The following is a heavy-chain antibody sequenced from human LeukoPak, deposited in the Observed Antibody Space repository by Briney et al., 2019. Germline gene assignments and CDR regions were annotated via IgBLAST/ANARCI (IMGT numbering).Heavy chain of an antibody. D-gene: IGHD3-10*01. V-gene: IGHV3-30*01. J-gene: IGHJ6*03. CDR3: ARGGIPTGPYYYFYYMDV. CDR2: ISYDGNNK. Sequence: PGSSLRLSCAASGFTFSRNVMHWVRQAPGKGLEWVALISYDGNNKFYADSVEGRFTISRDNSRNTLYLQMNSLRGEDAAVYSCARGGIPTGPYYYFYYMDVWGKGTAVTVSS. CDR1: GFTFSRNV.